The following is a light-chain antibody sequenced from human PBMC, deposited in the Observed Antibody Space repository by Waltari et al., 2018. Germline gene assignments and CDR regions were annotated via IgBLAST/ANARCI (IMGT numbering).Light chain of an antibody. CDR1: QSVSSSY. J-gene: IGKJ2*01. Sequence: EIELTQAPATLSLSPGGRATLPCRASQSVSSSYLAWYQQKPGQAPRLLIYGASSRATGIPDRFSGSGSGTDFTLTISRLEPEDFAVYYCQQYGSSPYTFGQGTKLEIK. V-gene: IGKV3-20*01. CDR3: QQYGSSPYT. CDR2: GAS.